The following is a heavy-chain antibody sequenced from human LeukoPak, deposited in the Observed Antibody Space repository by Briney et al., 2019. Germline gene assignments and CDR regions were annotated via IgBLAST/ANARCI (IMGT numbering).Heavy chain of an antibody. CDR1: GFTFSSYG. Sequence: GGSLRLSCAASGFTFSSYGMHWVRQAPGKGLEWVAVISYDGSNKYYADSVKGRFTISRDNSKNTLYLQMNSLRADDTALYYCVKSASGQVGFDYWGQGTLVTVSS. V-gene: IGHV3-30*18. CDR3: VKSASGQVGFDY. D-gene: IGHD3-10*01. CDR2: ISYDGSNK. J-gene: IGHJ4*02.